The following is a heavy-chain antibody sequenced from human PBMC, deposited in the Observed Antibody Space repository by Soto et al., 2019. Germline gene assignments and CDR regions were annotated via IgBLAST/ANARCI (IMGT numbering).Heavy chain of an antibody. CDR3: ARHPERIAEIGWFDS. J-gene: IGHJ5*01. CDR2: ISSSSSYT. CDR1: GFTFSDYY. Sequence: PGGSLRLSCAASGFTFSDYYMSWIRQAPGKGLEWVSYISSSSSYTNYADSVKGRFTISRDNAKNSLYLQMNSLRAEDTAVYYCARHPERIAEIGWFDSWGQGTLVTAPQ. V-gene: IGHV3-11*03. D-gene: IGHD6-13*01.